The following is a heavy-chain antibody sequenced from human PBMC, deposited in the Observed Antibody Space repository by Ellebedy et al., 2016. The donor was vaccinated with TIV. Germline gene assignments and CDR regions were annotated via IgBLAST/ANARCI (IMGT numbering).Heavy chain of an antibody. CDR1: GFSFRSYW. Sequence: GGSLRLSCAASGFSFRSYWMSWVRQAPGKGLEWVANMRQDGGDKYYVDSVKGRFTISRDNAKNSLYLQMNSLRVEDTALYYCATDGSYGDYLFPQHAFVFWGQGTMVTVSS. CDR2: MRQDGGDK. V-gene: IGHV3-7*01. J-gene: IGHJ3*01. D-gene: IGHD4-17*01. CDR3: ATDGSYGDYLFPQHAFVF.